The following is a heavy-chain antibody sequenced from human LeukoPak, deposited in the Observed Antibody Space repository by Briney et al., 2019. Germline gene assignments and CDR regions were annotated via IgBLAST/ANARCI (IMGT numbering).Heavy chain of an antibody. Sequence: ASVKVSCKASGYTFTSYGISWVRQAPGQGLEWMGWISAYNGNANYAQKLQGRVTMTTDTSTSTAYMELRSLRSDDTAVYYCARDGEYSGYDLGYFDYWGQGTLVTVSS. D-gene: IGHD5-12*01. CDR2: ISAYNGNA. CDR3: ARDGEYSGYDLGYFDY. J-gene: IGHJ4*02. CDR1: GYTFTSYG. V-gene: IGHV1-18*04.